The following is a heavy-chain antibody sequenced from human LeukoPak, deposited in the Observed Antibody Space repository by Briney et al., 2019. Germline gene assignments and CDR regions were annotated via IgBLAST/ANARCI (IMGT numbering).Heavy chain of an antibody. CDR2: ISSSSSYI. Sequence: GGSLRLSCAASGFTFSSYSMNWVRQAPGKGLEWVSSISSSSSYIYYADSVKGRFTISRDNAKNSLYLQMNSLRAEDTAVYYCARDYNDYGGNSGGGYWGQGTLVTVSS. CDR1: GFTFSSYS. D-gene: IGHD4-23*01. J-gene: IGHJ4*02. CDR3: ARDYNDYGGNSGGGY. V-gene: IGHV3-21*01.